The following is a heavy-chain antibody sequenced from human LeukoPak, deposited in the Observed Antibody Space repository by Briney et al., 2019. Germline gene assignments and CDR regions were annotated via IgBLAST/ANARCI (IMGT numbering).Heavy chain of an antibody. V-gene: IGHV3-20*04. Sequence: GGSLRLSCAASGFTFDDYGMSWVRQAPGKGLEWVSGINWNGGSTGYADSVKGRFTISRDNAKNSLYLQMNSLRSEDTALYYCARRGIAVAGNDYWGQGTLVTVSS. CDR2: INWNGGST. J-gene: IGHJ4*02. CDR3: ARRGIAVAGNDY. CDR1: GFTFDDYG. D-gene: IGHD6-19*01.